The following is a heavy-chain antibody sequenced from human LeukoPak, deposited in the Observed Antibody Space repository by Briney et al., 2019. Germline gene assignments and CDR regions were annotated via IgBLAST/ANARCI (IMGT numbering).Heavy chain of an antibody. J-gene: IGHJ4*02. CDR2: ISGSGGST. V-gene: IGHV3-23*01. D-gene: IGHD3-10*01. Sequence: GGSLRLSCAASGFTFSSYAMSWVRQAPGKGLEWVSAISGSGGSTYHADSVKGRFTISRDNSKNTLYLQMNSLRAEDTAVYYCAKEVLYYGSGTRTFDYWGQGTLVTVSS. CDR3: AKEVLYYGSGTRTFDY. CDR1: GFTFSSYA.